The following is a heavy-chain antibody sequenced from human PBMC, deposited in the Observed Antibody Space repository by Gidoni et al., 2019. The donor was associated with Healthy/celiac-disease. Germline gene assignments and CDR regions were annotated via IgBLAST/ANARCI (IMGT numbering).Heavy chain of an antibody. D-gene: IGHD6-19*01. CDR3: AGEEGGLAVAPIDY. Sequence: QVQLQESGPGLVKPSETVSLTCTVSGGSIRSYYWSWIRQPAGKGLEWIGRIYTSGSTNYSPSLKSRVTMSVDTSKNKLSLKLTSVTAADTAVYYCAGEEGGLAVAPIDYWGQGTLVTVSS. CDR1: GGSIRSYY. CDR2: IYTSGST. V-gene: IGHV4-4*07. J-gene: IGHJ4*02.